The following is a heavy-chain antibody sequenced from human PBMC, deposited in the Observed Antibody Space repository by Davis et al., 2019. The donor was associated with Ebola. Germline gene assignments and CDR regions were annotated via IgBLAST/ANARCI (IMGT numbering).Heavy chain of an antibody. Sequence: PGGSLRLSCAASGFTFSNAWMNGVRQAPGKGLEWVGRIKSKTDGGTTDYAAPVKGRFTISRDDSKNTLYLQMNSLKTEDTAVYYCTTDSYYDSNALDYWGQGTLVTVSS. D-gene: IGHD3-22*01. CDR2: IKSKTDGGTT. CDR1: GFTFSNAW. CDR3: TTDSYYDSNALDY. V-gene: IGHV3-15*07. J-gene: IGHJ4*02.